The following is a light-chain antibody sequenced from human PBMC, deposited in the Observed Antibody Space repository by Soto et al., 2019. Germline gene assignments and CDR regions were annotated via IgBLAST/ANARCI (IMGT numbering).Light chain of an antibody. CDR1: NTDIGSYNI. J-gene: IGLJ2*01. Sequence: QSALTQPDSVSGYLGESITISCTGTNTDIGSYNIVSWYQQHPGTAPKLIIYEANKRPSGLSTRFSGSKSGNTASLTISGLQAEDYADYFCSSYAGISTLVVFGGGTKVTVL. V-gene: IGLV2-23*01. CDR2: EAN. CDR3: SSYAGISTLVV.